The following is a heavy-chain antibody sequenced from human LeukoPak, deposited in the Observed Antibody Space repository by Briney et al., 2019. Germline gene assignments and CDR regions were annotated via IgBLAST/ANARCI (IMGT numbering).Heavy chain of an antibody. Sequence: ASVKVSCKASGYTFSSYGLSWVRQAPGQGLEWMGWISTYNGNTNYVQKFQGRFTMTTDTSTSTAYMELRSLRSDDTAVYYCARDLATYYEPWPAYSTFHSWGQGTLVTVSS. CDR2: ISTYNGNT. CDR3: ARDLATYYEPWPAYSTFHS. CDR1: GYTFSSYG. D-gene: IGHD3-3*01. J-gene: IGHJ4*02. V-gene: IGHV1-18*01.